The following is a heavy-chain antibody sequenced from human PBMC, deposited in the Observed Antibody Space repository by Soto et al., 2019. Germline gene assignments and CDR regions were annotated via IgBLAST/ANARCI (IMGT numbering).Heavy chain of an antibody. J-gene: IGHJ3*01. Sequence: GSLRLSCVASQFPFDVYSMHWVRQAPGKGLEWVSYIRLTTSATFYADAVKVRFTISRDNRKNSLFLQMNSLRDDDTGVYFCARDRGSSGMFELDVWGPGTLVTVSS. D-gene: IGHD6-19*01. CDR2: IRLTTSAT. CDR3: ARDRGSSGMFELDV. CDR1: QFPFDVYS. V-gene: IGHV3-48*02.